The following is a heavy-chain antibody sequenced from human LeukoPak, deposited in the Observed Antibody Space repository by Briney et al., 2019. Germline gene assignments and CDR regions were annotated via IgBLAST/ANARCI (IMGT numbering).Heavy chain of an antibody. J-gene: IGHJ3*02. CDR3: ARDLRYDFDAFDI. Sequence: KPGGSLRLSCTASEFAFGNFYRSWIRQAPGKGLEWVAYIDGRSTAILYADSVRGRFTISRDNSKNSLYLEMNSLTAEDTAVYYCARDLRYDFDAFDIWGQGTMVTVSS. D-gene: IGHD3/OR15-3a*01. CDR2: IDGRSTAI. CDR1: EFAFGNFY. V-gene: IGHV3-11*04.